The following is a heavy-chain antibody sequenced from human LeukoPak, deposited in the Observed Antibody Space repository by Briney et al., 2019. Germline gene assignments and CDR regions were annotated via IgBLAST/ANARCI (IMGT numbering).Heavy chain of an antibody. D-gene: IGHD6-19*01. J-gene: IGHJ4*02. Sequence: GGSLRLSCAASGFTFSSYAMSWVRQAPGKGLEWVAVIWYDGSNKYYADSVKGRFTISRDNSKNTLYLQMDSLRAEDTAVYYCARDPGVRWLVGFDYWGQGTLVTVSS. V-gene: IGHV3-33*08. CDR3: ARDPGVRWLVGFDY. CDR1: GFTFSSYA. CDR2: IWYDGSNK.